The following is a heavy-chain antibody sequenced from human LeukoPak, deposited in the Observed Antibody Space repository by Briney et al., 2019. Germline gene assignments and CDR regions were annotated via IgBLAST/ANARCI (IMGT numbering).Heavy chain of an antibody. V-gene: IGHV1-2*02. CDR1: GYTFTGYY. D-gene: IGHD1-26*01. CDR3: ARRIVGATRPFDY. Sequence: ASVKVSCKASGYTFTGYYMHWVRQAPGQGLEWMGWINPNSGGTNYAQKFQGRVTMTGDTSISTAYMELSRLRSDDTAVYYCARRIVGATRPFDYWGQGTLVTVSS. CDR2: INPNSGGT. J-gene: IGHJ4*02.